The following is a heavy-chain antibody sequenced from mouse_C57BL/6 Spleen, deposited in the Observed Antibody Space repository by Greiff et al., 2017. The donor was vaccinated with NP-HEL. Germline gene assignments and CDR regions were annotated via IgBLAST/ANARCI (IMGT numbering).Heavy chain of an antibody. CDR2: IHPTSGST. Sequence: QVQLQQPGAELVKPGASVKLSCKASGYTFTSYWMHWVKQRPGQGLEWIGMIHPTSGSTNYNEKFKSKATLTVDKSSSTAYMQLSSLTSEDSAVYYCAIYYAICYFDYWGQGTTLTVSS. J-gene: IGHJ2*01. V-gene: IGHV1-64*01. D-gene: IGHD1-1*01. CDR3: AIYYAICYFDY. CDR1: GYTFTSYW.